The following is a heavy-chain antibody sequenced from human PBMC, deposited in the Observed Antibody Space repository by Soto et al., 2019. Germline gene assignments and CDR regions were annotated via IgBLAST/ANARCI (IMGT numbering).Heavy chain of an antibody. J-gene: IGHJ5*01. CDR2: INHSGST. V-gene: IGHV4-34*01. CDR3: SRYRGPKYIFCCYPDRRTHNWFDS. D-gene: IGHD3-10*01. CDR1: GGSFSGYY. Sequence: SETLSLTCAGYGGSFSGYYWSWSRQPPGKGLEWIGEINHSGSTNYNPSLKSRFTISVDTSKNQFSLKLTSVTAADTAVYYFSRYRGPKYIFCCYPDRRTHNWFDSWGQGTLVPVSS.